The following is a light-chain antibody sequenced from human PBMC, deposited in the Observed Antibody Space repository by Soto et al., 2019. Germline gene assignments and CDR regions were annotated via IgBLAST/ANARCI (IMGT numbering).Light chain of an antibody. V-gene: IGKV1-8*01. Sequence: AIRMTQSPSSFSASTGDRVSITCRATQDIGNYLAWYQQIPGKAPKLLIFHASTLHRGVPSRFSGSGSGTDFTLTINYLQSEDFGTYYCQQFYNYPRTFGQGTKVEI. CDR3: QQFYNYPRT. CDR1: QDIGNY. CDR2: HAS. J-gene: IGKJ1*01.